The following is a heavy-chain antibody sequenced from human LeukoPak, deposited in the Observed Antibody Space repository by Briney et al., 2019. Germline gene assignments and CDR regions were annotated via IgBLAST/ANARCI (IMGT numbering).Heavy chain of an antibody. V-gene: IGHV1-69*05. D-gene: IGHD5-12*01. J-gene: IGHJ5*02. Sequence: ASVKVSCKASGGTFSSYAISWVRQAPGQGLEWMGGIIPIFGTANYAQKFQGRVTITTDKSTSTAYRELRSLRSEETAVYYCARDGVVSGYDWGGFDPRGQGTLVTVS. CDR2: IIPIFGTA. CDR1: GGTFSSYA. CDR3: ARDGVVSGYDWGGFDP.